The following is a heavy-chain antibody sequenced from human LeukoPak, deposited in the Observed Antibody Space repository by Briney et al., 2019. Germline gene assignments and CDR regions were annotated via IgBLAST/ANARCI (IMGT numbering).Heavy chain of an antibody. CDR1: GFTFSSYW. Sequence: GGSLRLSCAASGFTFSSYWMNWVRQAPGKGLEWVTNIKPDGSDQYYVDSVKGRFTISRDNAKNSLYLQMNSLRAEDTAVYYCARENFQYWAQGTLVSVSS. V-gene: IGHV3-7*04. CDR3: ARENFQY. J-gene: IGHJ4*02. CDR2: IKPDGSDQ.